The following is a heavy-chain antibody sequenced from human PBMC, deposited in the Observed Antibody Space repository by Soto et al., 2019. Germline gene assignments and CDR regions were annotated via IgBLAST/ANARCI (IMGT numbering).Heavy chain of an antibody. D-gene: IGHD3-3*01. Sequence: PGGSLRLSCATSGFTFSNYWMSWVRQAAGKGLEWVANIKQDGSEKYYVDSVKGRFTISRDNSKNTLYLQMNSLRAEDTAVYYCARDKRDLRFLEWSYYFDYWGQGTLVTVSS. V-gene: IGHV3-7*01. CDR3: ARDKRDLRFLEWSYYFDY. CDR1: GFTFSNYW. CDR2: IKQDGSEK. J-gene: IGHJ4*02.